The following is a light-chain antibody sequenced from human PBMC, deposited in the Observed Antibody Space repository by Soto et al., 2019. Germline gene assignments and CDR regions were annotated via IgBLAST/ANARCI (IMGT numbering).Light chain of an antibody. J-gene: IGKJ1*01. CDR1: QGISSY. V-gene: IGKV1-9*01. CDR2: TAS. Sequence: IQLTQSPCSLSASVGDRVTIACRASQGISSYLSWYQQKPGRAPKLLIYTASTLQSGVPSRFSGSGSGTEFTLTISSLQPDDFATYYCQHYNSYPEAFGQGTKVDIK. CDR3: QHYNSYPEA.